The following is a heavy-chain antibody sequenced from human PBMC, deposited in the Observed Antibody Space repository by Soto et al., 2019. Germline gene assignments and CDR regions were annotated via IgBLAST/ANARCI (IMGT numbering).Heavy chain of an antibody. J-gene: IGHJ4*02. CDR3: AKLAYDASGSTNPHFDY. CDR2: ISYDGSTK. V-gene: IGHV3-30*18. Sequence: QVQLVESGGGVVQPGRSLRLSCATSGFTFGSYGMHWVRQPPGKGLEWVAYISYDGSTKYYVDFVKGRFTISRDNSKNTVYLQMNSLRAEDTATYYCAKLAYDASGSTNPHFDYWGQGTPVTVSS. CDR1: GFTFGSYG. D-gene: IGHD3-22*01.